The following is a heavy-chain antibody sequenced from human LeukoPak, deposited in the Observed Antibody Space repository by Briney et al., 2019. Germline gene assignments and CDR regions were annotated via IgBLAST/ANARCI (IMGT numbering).Heavy chain of an antibody. CDR3: ARDETAGSSAHFDY. Sequence: ASVKVSCKASGYTFTGSYMYWVRQAPGQGLEWIGWINPNSGGTIYAQQFQVRVSLTRDTSISTAYMELSSLRSDDTAVYYCARDETAGSSAHFDYWGQGTLVTVSS. D-gene: IGHD6-19*01. J-gene: IGHJ4*02. V-gene: IGHV1-2*02. CDR2: INPNSGGT. CDR1: GYTFTGSY.